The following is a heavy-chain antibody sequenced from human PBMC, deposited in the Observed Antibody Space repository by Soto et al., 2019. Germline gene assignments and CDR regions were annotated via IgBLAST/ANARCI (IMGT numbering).Heavy chain of an antibody. D-gene: IGHD3-22*01. J-gene: IGHJ5*02. Sequence: SETLSLTCTVSGGSIDSYYWTWIRQPPGKGLEWIGYVYYTGTTTYSPSLKSRVTISVDTSMNQISLKLSSVTAADTAFYYCARLGGYSQYLDTWGQGTLVTVSS. CDR2: VYYTGTT. CDR1: GGSIDSYY. V-gene: IGHV4-59*08. CDR3: ARLGGYSQYLDT.